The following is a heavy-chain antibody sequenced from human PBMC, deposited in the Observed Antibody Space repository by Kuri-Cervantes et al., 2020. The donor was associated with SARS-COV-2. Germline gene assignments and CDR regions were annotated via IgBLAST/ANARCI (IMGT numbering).Heavy chain of an antibody. J-gene: IGHJ4*02. CDR2: MSGSGAST. CDR1: GFTFSSYA. Sequence: GESLKISCAASGFTFSSYALSWVRQAPGKGLEWVSAMSGSGASTYYPVSVKGRFTVSRENPKNLFYLQMNSLRADDTAVYYCTTATFFGVPIIGDIDLWGQGTLVTVSS. V-gene: IGHV3-23*01. D-gene: IGHD3-3*01. CDR3: TTATFFGVPIIGDIDL.